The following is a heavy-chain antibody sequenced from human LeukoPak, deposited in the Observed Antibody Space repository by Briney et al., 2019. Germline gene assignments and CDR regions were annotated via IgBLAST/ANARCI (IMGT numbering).Heavy chain of an antibody. J-gene: IGHJ4*02. CDR3: TTDHNWQFDY. V-gene: IGHV3-15*01. CDR1: EFTFSNAW. D-gene: IGHD1-20*01. CDR2: IKSETDGGTT. Sequence: GGSLRLSCAASEFTFSNAWMSWVRQAPGKGLEWVGRIKSETDGGTTDYGAPVKGRFTISRDDSKNTLFLQMNSLKTEDTAVYYCTTDHNWQFDYWGQGTLVTVSS.